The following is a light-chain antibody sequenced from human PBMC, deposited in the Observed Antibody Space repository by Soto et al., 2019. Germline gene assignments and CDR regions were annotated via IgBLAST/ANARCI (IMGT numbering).Light chain of an antibody. V-gene: IGKV3-20*01. CDR3: QQYGSSSWT. J-gene: IGKJ1*01. CDR2: GAS. Sequence: EIVLAQSRSTLSVAPGERTTLSCRASQSFSTNLAWYQQKPGQAPRLLIYGASSRATGIPDRFSGSGSGTDFTLTISRLEPEDFAVYYCQQYGSSSWTFGQGTKVDI. CDR1: QSFSTN.